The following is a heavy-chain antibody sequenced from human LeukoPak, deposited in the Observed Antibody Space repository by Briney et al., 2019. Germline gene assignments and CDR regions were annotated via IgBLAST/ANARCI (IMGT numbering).Heavy chain of an antibody. V-gene: IGHV1-69*13. J-gene: IGHJ4*02. CDR1: GGTFSSYA. D-gene: IGHD6-19*01. CDR3: ARDHSSGLYYFDY. CDR2: IIPIFGTT. Sequence: ASEKVSCKASGGTFSSYAISWVRQAPGQGLEWMGGIIPIFGTTNYAQKFQGRVTITADESTSTAYMELSSLRSEDTAVYYCARDHSSGLYYFDYWGQGTLVTVSS.